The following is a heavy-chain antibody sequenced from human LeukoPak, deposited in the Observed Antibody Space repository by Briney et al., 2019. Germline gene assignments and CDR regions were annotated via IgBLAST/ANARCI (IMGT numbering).Heavy chain of an antibody. CDR2: IKRDGSEK. CDR3: ARLGPASSGWPESFDY. V-gene: IGHV3-7*03. J-gene: IGHJ4*02. CDR1: GFTFNNYW. D-gene: IGHD6-19*01. Sequence: SGGSLRLSCAASGFTFNNYWMSWVRQAPGKGLEWVANIKRDGSEKYYVDSVKGRFTISRDNAKNSLDLQMNSLRVEDTAVYYCARLGPASSGWPESFDYWGQGTLVTVSS.